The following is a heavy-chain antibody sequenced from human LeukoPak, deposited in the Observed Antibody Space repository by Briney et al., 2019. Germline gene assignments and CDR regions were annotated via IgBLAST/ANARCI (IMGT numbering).Heavy chain of an antibody. CDR1: GYTFSSYD. Sequence: ASVKVSCKASGYTFSSYDINWVRQATGQGLEWMGWINPNSGGTNYAQKFQGRVTMTRDTSISTAYMELSRLRSDDTAVYYCARVRVGATGDYFDYWGQGTLVTVSS. CDR3: ARVRVGATGDYFDY. D-gene: IGHD1-26*01. J-gene: IGHJ4*02. V-gene: IGHV1-2*02. CDR2: INPNSGGT.